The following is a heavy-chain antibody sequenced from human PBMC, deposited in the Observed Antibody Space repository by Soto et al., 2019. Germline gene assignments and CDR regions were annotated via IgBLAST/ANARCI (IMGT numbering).Heavy chain of an antibody. CDR1: GYTFTSYG. Sequence: ASVKVSCKASGYTFTSYGISWVRQAPGQGLEWMGWISAYNGNTNYAQKLQGRVTMTTDTSTSTAYMELRSLRSDDTAVYYCARRIAAAGTGGYNWFDPWGQGTLVTVSS. J-gene: IGHJ5*02. D-gene: IGHD6-13*01. V-gene: IGHV1-18*04. CDR2: ISAYNGNT. CDR3: ARRIAAAGTGGYNWFDP.